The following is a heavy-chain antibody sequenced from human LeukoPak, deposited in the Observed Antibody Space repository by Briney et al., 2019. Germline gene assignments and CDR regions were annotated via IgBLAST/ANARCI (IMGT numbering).Heavy chain of an antibody. CDR3: VREREKQWLF. Sequence: PSETLSLTCNVSGYSISSGYYWGWIRQPPGKGLEYIGSIFHTGSADYNPSLKSRVTLSVDTSKNQFSLKLNSVTAADTAVYYCVREREKQWLFWGQGTLVTVSS. D-gene: IGHD6-19*01. V-gene: IGHV4-38-2*02. CDR2: IFHTGSA. J-gene: IGHJ4*02. CDR1: GYSISSGYY.